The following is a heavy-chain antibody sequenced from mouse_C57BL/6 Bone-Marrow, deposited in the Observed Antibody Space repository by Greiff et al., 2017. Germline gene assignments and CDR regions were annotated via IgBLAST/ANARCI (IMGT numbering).Heavy chain of an antibody. CDR2: ISSGGDYI. D-gene: IGHD2-4*01. CDR3: TRWDYDEGYFDY. CDR1: GFTFSSYA. V-gene: IGHV5-9-1*02. Sequence: EVQLVESGEGLVKPGGSLKLSCAASGFTFSSYAMSWVRQTPEKRLEWVAYISSGGDYIYYADTVKGRFTISRDNARNTLYLQMSSLKSEDTAMDYCTRWDYDEGYFDYWGQGTTLTVSS. J-gene: IGHJ2*01.